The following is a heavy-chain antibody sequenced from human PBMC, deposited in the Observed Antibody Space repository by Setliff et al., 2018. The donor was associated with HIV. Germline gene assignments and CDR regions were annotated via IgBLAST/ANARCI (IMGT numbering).Heavy chain of an antibody. CDR1: GGSISSDTFY. CDR2: VYARGNT. CDR3: ARDRYGDYAYFDY. D-gene: IGHD4-17*01. V-gene: IGHV4-61*09. Sequence: SETLSLTCTVSGGSISSDTFYWSWIRQPAGMGLEWIGHVYARGNTNYNPSLKSRVTISVDTSKGQFSLKLSAVTAADTAVYYCARDRYGDYAYFDYWGQGTLVTVSS. J-gene: IGHJ4*02.